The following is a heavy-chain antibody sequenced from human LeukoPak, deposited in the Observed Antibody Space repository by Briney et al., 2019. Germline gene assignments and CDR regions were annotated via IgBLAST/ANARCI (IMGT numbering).Heavy chain of an antibody. CDR1: GASISSSH. D-gene: IGHD3-22*01. Sequence: SGTLSLTCTVSGASISSSHWSWVRQPPGKRLEWIGFIYYNGNTNSNPSLKSRVTISADTSKNQFSLKLTSVTAADTAVYYCVRGNYNNRGYSNAFDIWGQGAMVTVSS. CDR3: VRGNYNNRGYSNAFDI. V-gene: IGHV4-59*01. CDR2: IYYNGNT. J-gene: IGHJ3*02.